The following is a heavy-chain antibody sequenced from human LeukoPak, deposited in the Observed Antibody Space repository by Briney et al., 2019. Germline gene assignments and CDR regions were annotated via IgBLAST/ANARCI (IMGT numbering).Heavy chain of an antibody. CDR2: TYYRSKWYN. D-gene: IGHD5-12*01. CDR1: GDSFSSNSAA. CDR3: AREGYSGYDYWFDP. Sequence: SQTLSLTCAISGDSFSSNSAAWNWIRQSPSRGLEWLGRTYYRSKWYNDYALSVKSRITINPDTSKNQFSLQLNSVTPEDTAVYYCAREGYSGYDYWFDPWGQGTLVTVSS. V-gene: IGHV6-1*01. J-gene: IGHJ5*02.